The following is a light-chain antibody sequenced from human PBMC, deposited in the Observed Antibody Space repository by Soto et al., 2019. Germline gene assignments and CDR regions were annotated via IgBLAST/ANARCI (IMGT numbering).Light chain of an antibody. V-gene: IGLV2-11*01. Sequence: QSALTQSRSVSGSPGQSVTISCTGTSSDVGGYNYVSWYQQHPGKATKVIIHNVSERPSGVPDRFSGSKSGNTASLTISGLQAEDEADYYCCSYAGSSRVFGGGTKLTVL. CDR3: CSYAGSSRV. J-gene: IGLJ3*02. CDR1: SSDVGGYNY. CDR2: NVS.